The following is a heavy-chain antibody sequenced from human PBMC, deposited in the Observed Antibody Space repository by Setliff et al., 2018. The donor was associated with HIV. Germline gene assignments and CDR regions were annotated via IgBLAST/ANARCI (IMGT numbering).Heavy chain of an antibody. D-gene: IGHD3-16*02. V-gene: IGHV4-59*08. CDR1: GDSINGYY. J-gene: IGHJ4*02. CDR3: ARRSAKSSFLYFDY. Sequence: SETLSLTCTVSGDSINGYYWSWFRQPPGRGLEWIGYIYSSGTTKYNPSLKSRVTILADTSKNQFSLRLSSVTAADTAVYYCARRSAKSSFLYFDYWGQGTLVTVSS. CDR2: IYSSGTT.